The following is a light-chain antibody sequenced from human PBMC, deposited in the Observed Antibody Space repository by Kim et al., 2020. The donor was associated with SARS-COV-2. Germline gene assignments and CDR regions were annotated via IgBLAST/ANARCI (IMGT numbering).Light chain of an antibody. CDR1: SVGAYKY. CDR2: ELT. Sequence: QSALTQPPSASGSPGQSVTISCTGTSVGAYKYVSWYQQHPGKAPKVIIYELTKRPSGVPDRFSGSKSGNTASLTVSGLQAEDEGDYHCSSYTGSNSVIFGGGTQLTVL. J-gene: IGLJ2*01. CDR3: SSYTGSNSVI. V-gene: IGLV2-8*01.